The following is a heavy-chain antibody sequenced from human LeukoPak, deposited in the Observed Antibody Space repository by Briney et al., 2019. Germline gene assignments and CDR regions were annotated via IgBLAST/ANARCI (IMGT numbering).Heavy chain of an antibody. CDR1: GGSITTYY. V-gene: IGHV4-59*01. D-gene: IGHD1-1*01. Sequence: SESLSLTCTVSGGSITTYYWGWLRQPPGKGLEWIGYIHYSGRTNYNPSLKGRVTISIDTSKNKFFLKLTSVIAADTAVYHCARGGFLDPFGPWGQGTLVMVSS. CDR3: ARGGFLDPFGP. CDR2: IHYSGRT. J-gene: IGHJ5*02.